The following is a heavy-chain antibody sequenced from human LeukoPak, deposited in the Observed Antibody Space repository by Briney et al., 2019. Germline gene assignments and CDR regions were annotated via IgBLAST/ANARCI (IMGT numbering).Heavy chain of an antibody. Sequence: SETLSLTCTVSGGSISSGGYYWSWIRQHPGKGLEWIGYIYYSGSPYYNPSLKSRVTISVDTSKNQFSLKLSSVTAADTAVYYCARDNWNYAGAFDIWGQGTMVTVSS. V-gene: IGHV4-31*03. D-gene: IGHD1-7*01. CDR1: GGSISSGGYY. CDR2: IYYSGSP. J-gene: IGHJ3*02. CDR3: ARDNWNYAGAFDI.